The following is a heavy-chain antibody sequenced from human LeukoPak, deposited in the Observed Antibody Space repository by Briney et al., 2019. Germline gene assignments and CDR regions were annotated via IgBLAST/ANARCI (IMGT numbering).Heavy chain of an antibody. CDR2: IYPGDSDT. Sequence: GESLQISCKGSGYSFTSYWIGWVRQMPGKGLEWMGIIYPGDSDTRYSTSFQGQVTISADKSISTAYLQWSSLKASDTAVYYCARHQEPGVAAAGIDYWGQGTLVTVSS. J-gene: IGHJ4*02. CDR1: GYSFTSYW. D-gene: IGHD6-13*01. CDR3: ARHQEPGVAAAGIDY. V-gene: IGHV5-51*01.